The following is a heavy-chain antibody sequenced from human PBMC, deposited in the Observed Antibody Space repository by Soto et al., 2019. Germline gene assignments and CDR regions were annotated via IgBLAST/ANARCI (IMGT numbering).Heavy chain of an antibody. J-gene: IGHJ5*02. Sequence: QVQLVQSGAEVKKPGASVKVSCKASGYTFTSYAMHWVRQAPGQRLEWMGWINAGNGNTKYSQKFQGRVTITRDTSASTAYMELSSLRSEDTAVYYCARDLQSLRLLEWFPTTNWFDPWGQGTLVTVSS. D-gene: IGHD3-3*01. CDR3: ARDLQSLRLLEWFPTTNWFDP. CDR2: INAGNGNT. CDR1: GYTFTSYA. V-gene: IGHV1-3*01.